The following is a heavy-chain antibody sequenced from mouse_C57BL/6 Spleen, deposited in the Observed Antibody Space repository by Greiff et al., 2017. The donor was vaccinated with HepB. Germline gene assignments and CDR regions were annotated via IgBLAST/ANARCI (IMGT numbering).Heavy chain of an antibody. CDR3: ARSNYGNYGGFAY. CDR2: ISSGSSTI. J-gene: IGHJ3*01. V-gene: IGHV5-17*01. Sequence: EVQGVESGGGLVKPGGSLKLSCAASGFTFSDYGMHWVRQAPEKGLEWVAYISSGSSTIYYADTVKGRFTISRDNAKNTLFLQMTSLRSEDTAMYYCARSNYGNYGGFAYWGQGTLVTVSA. D-gene: IGHD2-1*01. CDR1: GFTFSDYG.